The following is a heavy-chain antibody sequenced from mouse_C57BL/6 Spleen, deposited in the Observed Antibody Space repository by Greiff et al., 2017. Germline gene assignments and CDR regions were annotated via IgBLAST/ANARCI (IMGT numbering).Heavy chain of an antibody. CDR3: ASLDWDDAWFAY. Sequence: QVQLQQPGAELVKPGASVKMSCKASGYTFTSYWITWVKQRPGQGLEWIGDIYPDSGSTNYNEKFKSKATLTVDTSSSTAYMQLSSLTSEDSAVYYCASLDWDDAWFAYWGQGTLVTVSA. D-gene: IGHD4-1*01. CDR2: IYPDSGST. V-gene: IGHV1-55*01. CDR1: GYTFTSYW. J-gene: IGHJ3*01.